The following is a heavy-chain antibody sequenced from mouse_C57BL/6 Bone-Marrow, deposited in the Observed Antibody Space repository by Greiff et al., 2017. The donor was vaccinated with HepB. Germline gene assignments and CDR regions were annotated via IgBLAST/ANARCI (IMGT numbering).Heavy chain of an antibody. D-gene: IGHD1-1*01. CDR3: VRQYYGSSYDV. V-gene: IGHV10-1*01. J-gene: IGHJ1*03. CDR2: IRSKSNNYAT. CDR1: GFSFNTYA. Sequence: DVHLVESGGGLVQPKGSLKLSCAASGFSFNTYAMNWVRQAPGKGLEWVARIRSKSNNYATYYADSVKDRFTISRDDSESMLYLQMNNLKTEDTAMYYCVRQYYGSSYDVWGTGTTVTVSS.